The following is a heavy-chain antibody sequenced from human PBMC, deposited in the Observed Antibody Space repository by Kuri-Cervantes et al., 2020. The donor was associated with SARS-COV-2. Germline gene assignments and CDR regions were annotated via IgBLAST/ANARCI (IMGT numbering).Heavy chain of an antibody. CDR2: IKSNADGGTV. V-gene: IGHV3-15*07. D-gene: IGHD5/OR15-5a*01. CDR3: NTDKPTVVSRDY. Sequence: LSLTCATSGFTLANSWMNWVRQAPGKGLEWVGRIKSNADGGTVDYAVAVEGRFTISRDDSKNTLFLQMNGLRVEDTAKYYCNTDKPTVVSRDYWGPGVPVTVSS. J-gene: IGHJ4*02. CDR1: GFTLANSW.